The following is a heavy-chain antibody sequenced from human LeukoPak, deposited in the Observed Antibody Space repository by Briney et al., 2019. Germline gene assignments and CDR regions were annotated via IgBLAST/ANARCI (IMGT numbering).Heavy chain of an antibody. CDR3: ARGFRDTAMFLDY. J-gene: IGHJ4*02. Sequence: PGGSLRLSCAASGFTFSDNYMSWIRQAPGKGLEWVSFISISGATIHYADSVRGRFTISRDNAENSLYLQLNTMRAEDTAVYYCARGFRDTAMFLDYWGQGTLVTVSS. CDR2: ISISGATI. CDR1: GFTFSDNY. V-gene: IGHV3-11*04. D-gene: IGHD5-18*01.